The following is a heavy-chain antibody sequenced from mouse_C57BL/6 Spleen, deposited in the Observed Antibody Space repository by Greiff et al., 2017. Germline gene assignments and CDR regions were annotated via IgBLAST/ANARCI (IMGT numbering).Heavy chain of an antibody. J-gene: IGHJ4*01. V-gene: IGHV5-17*01. CDR3: ARGGCAPYYYAMDY. D-gene: IGHD6-1*01. CDR2: ISSGSSSI. CDR1: GFTFSGYG. Sequence: EVKLMESGGGLVKPGGSLKLSCAASGFTFSGYGMHWVRQAPEKGLEWVASISSGSSSIYYADTVKGRFTISRDNAKNTLFLQMTSLRSEDTAMYYCARGGCAPYYYAMDYWGQGTSVTVSS.